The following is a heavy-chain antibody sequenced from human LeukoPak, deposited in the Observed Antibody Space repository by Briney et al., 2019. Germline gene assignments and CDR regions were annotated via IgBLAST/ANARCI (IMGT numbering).Heavy chain of an antibody. CDR1: GGSISSYY. CDR3: AKDRPSYYYGSGSVDY. D-gene: IGHD3-10*01. Sequence: PSETLSLTCTVSGGSISSYYWSWLRQPPGKGLECIGYIYYSGSTNYNPSLKSRVTISVDTSKNQFSLKLSSVTAADTAVYYCAKDRPSYYYGSGSVDYWGQGTLVTVSS. J-gene: IGHJ4*02. CDR2: IYYSGST. V-gene: IGHV4-59*01.